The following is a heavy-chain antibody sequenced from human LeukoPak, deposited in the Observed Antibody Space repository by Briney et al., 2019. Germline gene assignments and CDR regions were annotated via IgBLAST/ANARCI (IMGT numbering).Heavy chain of an antibody. V-gene: IGHV3-23*01. CDR3: AKSPRSMVRGGLYFDY. J-gene: IGHJ4*02. CDR2: ISGSGGST. Sequence: GGSLRLSCAASGFTFSSYAMSWVRQAPGKGLEWVSAISGSGGSTYYADSVKGRFTISRNNSKNTLYLQMNSLRAEDTAVYYCAKSPRSMVRGGLYFDYWGQGTLVTVSS. CDR1: GFTFSSYA. D-gene: IGHD3-10*01.